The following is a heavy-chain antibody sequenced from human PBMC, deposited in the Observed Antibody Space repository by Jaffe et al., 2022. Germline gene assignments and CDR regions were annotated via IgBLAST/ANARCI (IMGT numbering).Heavy chain of an antibody. CDR3: ARGQGVTYYDFWSGTKASYFDY. CDR2: INHSGST. V-gene: IGHV4-34*01. D-gene: IGHD3-3*01. J-gene: IGHJ4*02. Sequence: QVQLQQWGAGLLKPSETLSLTCAVYGGSFSGYYWSWIRQPPGKGLEWIGEINHSGSTNYNPSLKSRVTISVDTSKNQFSLKLSSVTAADTAVYYCARGQGVTYYDFWSGTKASYFDYWGQGTLVTVSS. CDR1: GGSFSGYY.